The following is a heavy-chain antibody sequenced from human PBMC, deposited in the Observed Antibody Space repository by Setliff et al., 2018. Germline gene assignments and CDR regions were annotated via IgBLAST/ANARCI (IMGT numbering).Heavy chain of an antibody. CDR1: GYTFTSYD. CDR2: MNPNSGNT. Sequence: ASVKVSCKASGYTFTSYDINWVRQATGQGLEWMGWMNPNSGNTGYAQKFQGRVTMTRNTSISTAYRELSSLRSEDTAVYYCARRVGSVGIQLPDYWGQGTLVTVSS. CDR3: ARRVGSVGIQLPDY. D-gene: IGHD5-18*01. V-gene: IGHV1-8*02. J-gene: IGHJ4*02.